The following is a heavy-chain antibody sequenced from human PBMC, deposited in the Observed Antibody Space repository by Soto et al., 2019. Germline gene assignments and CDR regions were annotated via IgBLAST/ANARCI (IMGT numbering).Heavy chain of an antibody. V-gene: IGHV3-74*01. Sequence: EVQLVESGGGLVQPGGSLRLSCAASGFTFRSYWMQWVRQAPGKGLVWVSWINSDGSSTSYADSVKGRFTISRDNAKNTLYLQMNSRGAEDTAVYYCASGGSSLNFDSWGQGTLVTVSS. D-gene: IGHD6-6*01. CDR2: INSDGSST. CDR3: ASGGSSLNFDS. J-gene: IGHJ4*02. CDR1: GFTFRSYW.